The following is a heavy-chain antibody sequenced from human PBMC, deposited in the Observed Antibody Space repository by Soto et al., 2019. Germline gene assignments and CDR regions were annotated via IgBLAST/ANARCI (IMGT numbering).Heavy chain of an antibody. D-gene: IGHD1-1*01. V-gene: IGHV2-5*01. Sequence: QITVKESGPTLVKPTQTLTLSCTFSGFSLSTSEVGVAWIRQPPGKALEWLALLYWNDDNRYSPSLKNRLTITKDTSKNPVLLTMINMDPVDTATYYCVHTSGWQHTTWGQGTLVTVSS. CDR2: LYWNDDN. CDR1: GFSLSTSEVG. J-gene: IGHJ5*02. CDR3: VHTSGWQHTT.